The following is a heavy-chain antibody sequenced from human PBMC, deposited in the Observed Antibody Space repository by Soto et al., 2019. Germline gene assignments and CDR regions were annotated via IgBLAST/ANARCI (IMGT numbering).Heavy chain of an antibody. CDR3: ARLAVAVAGKGDY. V-gene: IGHV4-61*08. Sequence: SETLSLTCIVSGGSVSSGGYFWTWIRQPPGKVLEWIGLIYYTGSTNYNPSLKSRVTISVDTSKNQFSLKLSSVTAADTAVYYCARLAVAVAGKGDYWGQGTLVTVSS. CDR2: IYYTGST. J-gene: IGHJ4*02. D-gene: IGHD6-19*01. CDR1: GGSVSSGGYF.